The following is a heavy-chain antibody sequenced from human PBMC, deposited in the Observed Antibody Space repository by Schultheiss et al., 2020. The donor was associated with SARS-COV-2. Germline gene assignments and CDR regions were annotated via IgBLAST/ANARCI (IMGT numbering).Heavy chain of an antibody. J-gene: IGHJ6*02. CDR3: ARDSRDVITIFGVDIGFGYYYYGMDV. CDR2: ISSSGSTI. CDR1: GFTFSDYY. D-gene: IGHD3-3*01. Sequence: GESLKISCAASGFTFSDYYMSWIRQAPGKGLEWVSYISSSGSTIYYADSVKGRFTISRDNAKNSLYLQMNSLRAEDTAVYYCARDSRDVITIFGVDIGFGYYYYGMDVWGQGTTVTVSS. V-gene: IGHV3-11*01.